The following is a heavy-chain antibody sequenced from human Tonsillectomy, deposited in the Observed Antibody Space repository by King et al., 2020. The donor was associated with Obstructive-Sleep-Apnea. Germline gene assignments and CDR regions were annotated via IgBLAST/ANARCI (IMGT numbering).Heavy chain of an antibody. CDR1: GFTFSSYA. D-gene: IGHD2-15*01. V-gene: IGHV3-64D*09. CDR3: TVLVVVAQVNWFDP. Sequence: VQLVESGGGLVQPGGSLRLSCSASGFTFSSYARHWVRQAPGEGLEYVSAISSNRGSTFSADSVKGRFTIPRDNSKNTLYLQMSSLRAEDTAVYYCTVLVVVAQVNWFDPWGQGTLVTVSS. CDR2: ISSNRGST. J-gene: IGHJ5*02.